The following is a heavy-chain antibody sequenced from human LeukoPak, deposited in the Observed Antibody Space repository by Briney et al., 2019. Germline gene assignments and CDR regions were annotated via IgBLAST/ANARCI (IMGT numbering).Heavy chain of an antibody. V-gene: IGHV3-7*01. J-gene: IGHJ3*02. CDR3: ATTSVVWGGVDI. CDR2: IKEDGSEK. Sequence: PGGSLRLSCVASGFTFSSNWMSWVRQAPGKGLEWVANIKEDGSEKYYVDSVKGRFTISRDNAKNSLYLQMNSLRAEDTAVYYCATTSVVWGGVDIWGQGTMVTVSS. D-gene: IGHD3-10*01. CDR1: GFTFSSNW.